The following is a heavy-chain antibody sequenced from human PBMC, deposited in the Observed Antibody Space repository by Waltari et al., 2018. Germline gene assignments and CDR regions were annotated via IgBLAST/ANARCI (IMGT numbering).Heavy chain of an antibody. V-gene: IGHV4-4*07. CDR3: ARDITIFGVVIIAPPHWFDP. Sequence: QVQLQESGPGLVKPSETLSLTCTVPGGSISSYYWSWIRQPAGKGLEWIGRIYTSGSTNYNPSLKSRVTISVDKSKNQFSLKLSSVTAADTAVYYCARDITIFGVVIIAPPHWFDPWGQGTLVTVSS. CDR1: GGSISSYY. J-gene: IGHJ5*02. D-gene: IGHD3-3*01. CDR2: IYTSGST.